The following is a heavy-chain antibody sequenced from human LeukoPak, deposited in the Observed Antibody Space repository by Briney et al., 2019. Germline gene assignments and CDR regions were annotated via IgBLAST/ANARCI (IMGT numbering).Heavy chain of an antibody. CDR1: GGSFSGYY. CDR2: INHSGST. Sequence: SETLSLACAVYGGSFSGYYWSWLSQPPGKGLEWLGEINHSGSTNYNPSLKSRVTISVDTSKNQFSLKLSSVTAADTAVYYCARGRYDFWSGYPHKYYFDYWGQGTLVTVSS. J-gene: IGHJ4*02. V-gene: IGHV4-34*01. CDR3: ARGRYDFWSGYPHKYYFDY. D-gene: IGHD3-3*01.